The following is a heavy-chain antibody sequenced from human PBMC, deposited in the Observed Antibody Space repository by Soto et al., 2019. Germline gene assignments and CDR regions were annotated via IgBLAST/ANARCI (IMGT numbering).Heavy chain of an antibody. CDR1: GFTFSSFA. D-gene: IGHD3-3*01. CDR2: ISGSGGST. V-gene: IGHV3-23*01. Sequence: GGSLRLSCAASGFTFSSFAMSWVRQAPGKGLDWVSAISGSGGSTYSADSVKGRFTISRDNSKNTLYLQMSSLRAEDTAVYYCAKDNARRITIFGVVTYYFDYWGQGTLVTVSS. J-gene: IGHJ4*02. CDR3: AKDNARRITIFGVVTYYFDY.